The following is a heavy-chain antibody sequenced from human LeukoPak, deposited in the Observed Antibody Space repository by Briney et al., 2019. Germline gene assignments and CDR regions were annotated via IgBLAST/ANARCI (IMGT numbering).Heavy chain of an antibody. Sequence: ASVKVSCKASGGTFSSYAISWVRQAPGQGLEWMGWMNPNSGNTGYAQKFQGRVTMTRNTSISTAYMELSSLRSEDTAVYYCARASIAAAGGDYWGQGTLVTVSS. CDR2: MNPNSGNT. D-gene: IGHD6-13*01. CDR3: ARASIAAAGGDY. J-gene: IGHJ4*02. CDR1: GGTFSSYA. V-gene: IGHV1-8*02.